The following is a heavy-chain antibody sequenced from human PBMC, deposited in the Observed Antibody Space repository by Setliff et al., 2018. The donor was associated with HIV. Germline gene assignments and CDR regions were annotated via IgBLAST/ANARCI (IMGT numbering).Heavy chain of an antibody. Sequence: GGSLRLSCAASGFTLRDYGMHWVRQAPGKGLEWVAVISYDGSNKYYADSVKGRFTISRDNAKNTLYLQMNSLSAEDTAVYYCARDADYDFWSGYPHYFDYWGQGTLVTVSS. CDR2: ISYDGSNK. CDR1: GFTLRDYG. J-gene: IGHJ4*02. V-gene: IGHV3-30*12. D-gene: IGHD3-3*01. CDR3: ARDADYDFWSGYPHYFDY.